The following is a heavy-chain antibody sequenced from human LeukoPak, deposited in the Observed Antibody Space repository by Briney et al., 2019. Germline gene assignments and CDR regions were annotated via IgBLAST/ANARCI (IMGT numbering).Heavy chain of an antibody. CDR2: ITSGGDYI. J-gene: IGHJ4*02. CDR3: ARGGRWYFDY. D-gene: IGHD4-23*01. CDR1: GFTFNTFN. V-gene: IGHV3-21*01. Sequence: GGSLRLSCAASGFTFNTFNMNWVRQAPGKGLEWVSSITSGGDYIYYADSVKGRFTTSRDNTKNSLYLQMNSLRAEDTAVYYCARGGRWYFDYWAQGTLVTVSS.